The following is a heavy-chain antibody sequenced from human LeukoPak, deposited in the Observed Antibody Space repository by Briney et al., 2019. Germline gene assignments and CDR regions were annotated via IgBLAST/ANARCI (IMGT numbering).Heavy chain of an antibody. CDR3: AREGGYNLPFDY. D-gene: IGHD5-24*01. J-gene: IGHJ4*02. CDR2: INHSGST. CDR1: GGSFSGYY. Sequence: SETLSLTCAVYGGSFSGYYWSWICQPPGKGLEWIGEINHSGSTNYNPSLKSRVTISVDTSKNQFSLKLSSVTAADTAVYYCAREGGYNLPFDYWGQGTLVTVSS. V-gene: IGHV4-34*01.